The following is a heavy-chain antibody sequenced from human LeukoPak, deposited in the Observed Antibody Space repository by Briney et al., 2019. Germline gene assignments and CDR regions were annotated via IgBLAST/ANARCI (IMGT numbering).Heavy chain of an antibody. Sequence: GESLKISCKGSGYSFTSYWIGWVRQMPGKGLEWMGIIYPGDSETRYSPSLQGQVTISADKSINTAYLQWSSLKASDTAMYYCARQITMVRGVIIGGAFDIWGQGTMVTVSS. CDR2: IYPGDSET. V-gene: IGHV5-51*01. D-gene: IGHD3-10*01. J-gene: IGHJ3*02. CDR1: GYSFTSYW. CDR3: ARQITMVRGVIIGGAFDI.